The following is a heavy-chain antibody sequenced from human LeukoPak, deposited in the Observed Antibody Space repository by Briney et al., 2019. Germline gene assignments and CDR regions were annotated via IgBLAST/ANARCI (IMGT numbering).Heavy chain of an antibody. J-gene: IGHJ4*02. V-gene: IGHV4-39*01. D-gene: IGHD6-19*01. CDR3: ARQKGYSSGWYLDY. Sequence: GSLRLSCAASGFTVSSNYMSWVRQAPGKGLEWIGSIYYSGSTYYNPSLKSRVTISVDTSKNQFSLKLSSVTAADTPVYYCARQKGYSSGWYLDYWGQGTLVTVSS. CDR1: GFTVSSNY. CDR2: IYYSGST.